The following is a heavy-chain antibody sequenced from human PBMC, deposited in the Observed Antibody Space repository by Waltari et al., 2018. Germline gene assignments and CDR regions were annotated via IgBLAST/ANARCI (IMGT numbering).Heavy chain of an antibody. J-gene: IGHJ4*02. CDR1: GGSISSSSYY. CDR2: IYYSGST. Sequence: QLQLQESGPGLVKPSETLSLTCTVSGGSISSSSYYWGWIRQPPGKGLEWIGSIYYSGSTYYNPSLKSRVTISVDTSKNQFSLKLSSVTAADTAVYYCARVRLYSSSWYFDYWGQGTLVTVSS. V-gene: IGHV4-39*07. D-gene: IGHD6-13*01. CDR3: ARVRLYSSSWYFDY.